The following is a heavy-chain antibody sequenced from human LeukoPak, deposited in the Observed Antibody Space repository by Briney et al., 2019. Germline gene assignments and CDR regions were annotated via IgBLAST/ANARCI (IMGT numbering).Heavy chain of an antibody. CDR2: IYHSGST. CDR1: GGSISSSNW. J-gene: IGHJ4*02. CDR3: ATDFEGSSGLFDY. V-gene: IGHV4-4*02. D-gene: IGHD6-19*01. Sequence: SETLSLTCAVSGGSISSSNWWSWVRQPPGKGLEWIGEIYHSGSTNYNPSLKSRVTISVDKSKNQFSLKLSSVTAADTAVYYCATDFEGSSGLFDYWGQGTLVTVSS.